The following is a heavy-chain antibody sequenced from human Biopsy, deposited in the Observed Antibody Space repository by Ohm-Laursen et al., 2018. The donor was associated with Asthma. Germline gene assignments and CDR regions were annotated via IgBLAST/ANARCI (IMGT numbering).Heavy chain of an antibody. CDR1: GGYTGSSDHH. CDR2: VFWSGST. D-gene: IGHD4-17*01. CDR3: ARVVSYGDIYFGIDV. J-gene: IGHJ6*02. Sequence: TLSLTCRVSGGYTGSSDHHWAWIRQAPGKGLEWIGFVFWSGSTHYSRSLERRVSISIDTATNEFSMKLWSVTPADTAVYFCARVVSYGDIYFGIDVWGPGNTDVVS. V-gene: IGHV4-30-4*01.